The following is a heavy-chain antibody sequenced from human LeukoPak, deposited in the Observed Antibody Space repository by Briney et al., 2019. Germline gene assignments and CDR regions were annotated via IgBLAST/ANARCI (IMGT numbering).Heavy chain of an antibody. V-gene: IGHV4-39*01. J-gene: IGHJ4*02. CDR1: GGSISSSSYY. Sequence: SETLSLTCTVSGGSISSSSYYWGWIRQPPGKGLEWIGSIYYSGSTYYNPSLKSRVTISVDTSKNQFSLKLSSVTAADTAVYYCARFAYGSDGYWGQGTLVTVSS. CDR2: IYYSGST. D-gene: IGHD3-10*01. CDR3: ARFAYGSDGY.